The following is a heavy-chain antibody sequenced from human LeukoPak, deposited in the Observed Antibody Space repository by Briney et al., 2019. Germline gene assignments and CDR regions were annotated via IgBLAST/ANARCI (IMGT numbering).Heavy chain of an antibody. Sequence: GGSLRLSCAASGVSFSSYGMHWVRQAPGKGLEWVAFILYDRSNKYYADSVKGRFTISRDNSKNTLYLQMNSLRAEDTAVYYCAKDWRIVGATTLYYFAYWGQGTLVTVSS. J-gene: IGHJ4*02. CDR2: ILYDRSNK. CDR1: GVSFSSYG. CDR3: AKDWRIVGATTLYYFAY. D-gene: IGHD1-26*01. V-gene: IGHV3-30*02.